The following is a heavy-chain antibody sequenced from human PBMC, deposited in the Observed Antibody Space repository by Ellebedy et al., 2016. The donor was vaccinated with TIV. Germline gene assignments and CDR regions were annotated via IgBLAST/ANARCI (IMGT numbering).Heavy chain of an antibody. J-gene: IGHJ2*01. CDR1: GGSIGSSY. CDR2: IYYTGST. CDR3: ARNVLIFTFDKWYSDL. V-gene: IGHV4-59*08. Sequence: SETLSLTCSVSGGSIGSSYWNWVRQAPGKGLEWIGHIYYTGSTSYNPSLKSRVTISVDTSNNQFSLELNSVTAADTAVYYCARNVLIFTFDKWYSDLWGRGTLVTVSS. D-gene: IGHD3/OR15-3a*01.